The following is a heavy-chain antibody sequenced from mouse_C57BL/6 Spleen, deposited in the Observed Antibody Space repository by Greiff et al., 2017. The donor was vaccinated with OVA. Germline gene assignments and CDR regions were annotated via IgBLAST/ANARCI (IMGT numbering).Heavy chain of an antibody. J-gene: IGHJ2*01. V-gene: IGHV1-53*01. Sequence: QVQLQQSGTELVKPGASVKLSCKASGYTFTSYWMHWVKQRPGQGLEWIGNINPSNGGTNYNEKFKSKATLTVDKSSSTAYMQLSSLTSEDSAVYYCARQIRPNSNYVFYYWGQGTTLTVSS. D-gene: IGHD2-5*01. CDR3: ARQIRPNSNYVFYY. CDR1: GYTFTSYW. CDR2: INPSNGGT.